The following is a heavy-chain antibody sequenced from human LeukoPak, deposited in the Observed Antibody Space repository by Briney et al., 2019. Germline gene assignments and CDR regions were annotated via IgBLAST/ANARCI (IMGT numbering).Heavy chain of an antibody. V-gene: IGHV4-59*01. CDR3: ARGGYYYDSSGYWGAFDI. J-gene: IGHJ3*02. CDR2: IYYSGST. CDR1: GGSISSYY. Sequence: SETLSLTCTVSGGSISSYYWSWIRQPPGKGLEWIGYIYYSGSTNYNPSLKSRVTISVDTSKNQFSLKLRSVTAADTAVYYCARGGYYYDSSGYWGAFDIWGQGTMVTVSS. D-gene: IGHD3-22*01.